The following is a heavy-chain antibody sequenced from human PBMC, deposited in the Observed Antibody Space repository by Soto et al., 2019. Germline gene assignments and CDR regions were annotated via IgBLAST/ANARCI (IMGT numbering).Heavy chain of an antibody. CDR3: ASDGGRHSGGFDY. CDR1: GGTFSSYS. D-gene: IGHD2-15*01. V-gene: IGHV1-69*01. J-gene: IGHJ4*02. Sequence: QVQLVQSGAEVLKPGSSVTVSCKASGGTFSSYSINWVRQAPGHGLEWMGEIIPIFDTAYYAQKIQGRVTITADEYTSTAHMKLSIMTSDDTAVYYCASDGGRHSGGFDYWGQGTLVTVSS. CDR2: IIPIFDTA.